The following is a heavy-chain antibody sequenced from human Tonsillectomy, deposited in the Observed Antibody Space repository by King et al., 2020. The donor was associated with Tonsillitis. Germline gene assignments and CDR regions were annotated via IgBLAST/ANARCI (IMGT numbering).Heavy chain of an antibody. Sequence: VQLVESGAEVKKPGSSVTVSCKASGGTFSSYAISWVRQAPGQGLEWMGGIIPIFGTANYAQKFQGRVTITADESTSTAYMELSSLRSEDTAVYYCARLGYCSSTSCRDFDYWGQGTLVTVSS. V-gene: IGHV1-69*01. D-gene: IGHD2-2*01. J-gene: IGHJ4*02. CDR1: GGTFSSYA. CDR3: ARLGYCSSTSCRDFDY. CDR2: IIPIFGTA.